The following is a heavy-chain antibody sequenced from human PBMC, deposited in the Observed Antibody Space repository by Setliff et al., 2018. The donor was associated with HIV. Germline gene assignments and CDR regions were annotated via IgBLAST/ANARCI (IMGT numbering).Heavy chain of an antibody. Sequence: SETLSLTCTVSGGSISSGSYYWNWIRQPAGKGLEWIGRIYTSGSTNYNPSLKSRVNISVDTSKNQFSLKLSSVTAADTAVYYCAREDYYYYGMDVWGQGTTVTVSS. CDR1: GGSISSGSYY. CDR2: IYTSGST. J-gene: IGHJ6*02. CDR3: AREDYYYYGMDV. V-gene: IGHV4-61*02.